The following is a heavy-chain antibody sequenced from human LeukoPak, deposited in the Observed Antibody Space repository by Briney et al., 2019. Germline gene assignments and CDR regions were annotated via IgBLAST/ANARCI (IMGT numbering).Heavy chain of an antibody. CDR3: ARGLAYYYDSSAYFLDF. V-gene: IGHV3-30*04. CDR2: ISNDGSNK. CDR1: GFTFSNYA. J-gene: IGHJ4*02. D-gene: IGHD3-22*01. Sequence: GGSLRLSCAASGFTFSNYAMHWVCQAPGKGLEWVAVISNDGSNKYYADSVKGRFTISRDNSKNTLSLQMNSLRAEDTAVFYCARGLAYYYDSSAYFLDFWGQGTLVTVSS.